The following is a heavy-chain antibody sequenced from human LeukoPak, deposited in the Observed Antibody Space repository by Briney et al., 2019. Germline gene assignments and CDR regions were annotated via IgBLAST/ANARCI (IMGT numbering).Heavy chain of an antibody. CDR2: ISGSGGST. Sequence: GGSLRLSCAASGFTFSSYAMSWVRQAPGKGLEWVSAISGSGGSTYYADSVKGRFTISRDNSKNTLYLQMNSLRAEDTAVYYCAKDGPSIAVAGTSQVKAFDYWGQGTLVTVSS. CDR1: GFTFSSYA. D-gene: IGHD6-19*01. V-gene: IGHV3-23*01. J-gene: IGHJ4*02. CDR3: AKDGPSIAVAGTSQVKAFDY.